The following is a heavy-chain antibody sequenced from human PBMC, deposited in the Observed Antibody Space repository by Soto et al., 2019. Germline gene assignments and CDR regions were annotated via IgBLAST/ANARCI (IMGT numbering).Heavy chain of an antibody. V-gene: IGHV3-11*01. J-gene: IGHJ5*02. CDR1: GFTFRDYD. D-gene: IGHD6-6*01. CDR2: ISSSGNVT. Sequence: QVQLVESGGGLVRPGGSLRLSCAASGFTFRDYDMSWIRQAPGKGLEWVSCISSSGNVTYYADSVRGRFTISRDNAKNSLDVEMTSLRVEDTAVYYCARRGPRAARPNHWGQGTLVTVSS. CDR3: ARRGPRAARPNH.